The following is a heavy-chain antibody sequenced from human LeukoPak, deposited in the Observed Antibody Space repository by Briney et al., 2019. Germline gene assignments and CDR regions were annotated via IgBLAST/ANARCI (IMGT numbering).Heavy chain of an antibody. D-gene: IGHD6-19*01. CDR2: INSDGSAT. CDR3: ARASSGWYWRDAFDI. V-gene: IGHV3-74*01. J-gene: IGHJ3*02. CDR1: GFTFSSPW. Sequence: GGSLRLSCAASGFTFSSPWMHWVRQAPGKGLVWVSRINSDGSATAYADSVKGRFTISRDNAENTLYLQMNSLRAEDTAVYYCARASSGWYWRDAFDIWGQGTMVTVSS.